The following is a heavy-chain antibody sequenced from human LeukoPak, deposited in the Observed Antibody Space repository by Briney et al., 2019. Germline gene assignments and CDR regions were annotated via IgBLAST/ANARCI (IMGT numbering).Heavy chain of an antibody. D-gene: IGHD4-17*01. J-gene: IGHJ4*02. V-gene: IGHV3-48*01. CDR2: ITYNSGTI. CDR1: GFTFSSYS. Sequence: PGGSLRLSCAASGFTFSSYSMNWVRQAPGKGLEWVSYITYNSGTIYYTDSVKGRFTISRDNAKNSLYLQINSLRAEDTAVYYCVRDRLHYGEYEKTFGHWGQGTLVTVSS. CDR3: VRDRLHYGEYEKTFGH.